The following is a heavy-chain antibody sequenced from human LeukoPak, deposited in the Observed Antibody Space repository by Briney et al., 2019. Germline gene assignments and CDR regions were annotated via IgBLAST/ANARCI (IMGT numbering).Heavy chain of an antibody. CDR2: IYYSGST. CDR3: ARTSIAARRANTFDI. Sequence: KPSETLSLTCTVSGGSISSSSYYWGWIRQPPGKGLEWIGSIYYSGSTYYNPSLKSRVTISVDRSKNQFSLKLSSVTAADTAVYYCARTSIAARRANTFDIWGQGTMVTVSS. J-gene: IGHJ3*02. V-gene: IGHV4-39*07. CDR1: GGSISSSSYY. D-gene: IGHD6-6*01.